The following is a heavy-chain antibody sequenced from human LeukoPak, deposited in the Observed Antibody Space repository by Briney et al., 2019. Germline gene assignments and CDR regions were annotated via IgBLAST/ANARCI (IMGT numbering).Heavy chain of an antibody. CDR1: GGTFSSYA. Sequence: SVKVSCKASGGTFSSYAISWVRQAPGQGLEWMGGIIPIFGTANYAQKFQGRVTMTTDTSTSTAYMELRSLRSDDTAVYYCARDPRGYSYGFDYWGQGTLVTVSS. J-gene: IGHJ4*02. CDR3: ARDPRGYSYGFDY. CDR2: IIPIFGTA. V-gene: IGHV1-69*05. D-gene: IGHD5-18*01.